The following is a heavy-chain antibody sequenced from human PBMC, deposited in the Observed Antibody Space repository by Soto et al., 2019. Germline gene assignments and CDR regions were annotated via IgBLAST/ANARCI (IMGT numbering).Heavy chain of an antibody. CDR2: IDPSDSYT. CDR1: GYSFTSYW. V-gene: IGHV5-10-1*01. J-gene: IGHJ6*02. Sequence: GESLKISCKGSGYSFTSYWISWVRQMPGKGMEWMGRIDPSDSYTNYSPSFQGHVTISADKSISTAYLQWSSLKASDTAMYYCARHSIIMSPNHHYGMDFRGQGTTVTVSS. CDR3: ARHSIIMSPNHHYGMDF. D-gene: IGHD3-22*01.